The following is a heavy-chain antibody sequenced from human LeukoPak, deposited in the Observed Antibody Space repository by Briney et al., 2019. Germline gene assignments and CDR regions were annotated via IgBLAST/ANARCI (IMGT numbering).Heavy chain of an antibody. V-gene: IGHV1-8*03. J-gene: IGHJ4*02. CDR2: INPNSGNT. Sequence: ASVKVSCKASGYTFTGYYMHWVRQAPGQGLEWMGWINPNSGNTGYAQKFQGRVTITRNTSISTAYMELSSLRSEDTAVYYCAMGIAAAGIQLDYWGQGTLVTVSS. CDR3: AMGIAAAGIQLDY. D-gene: IGHD6-13*01. CDR1: GYTFTGYY.